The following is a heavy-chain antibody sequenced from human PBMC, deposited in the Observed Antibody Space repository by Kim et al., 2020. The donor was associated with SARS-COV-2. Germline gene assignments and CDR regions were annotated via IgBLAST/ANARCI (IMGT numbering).Heavy chain of an antibody. V-gene: IGHV4-59*01. Sequence: SETLSLTCTVSGGSISTYYWSWIRQPPGKGLEWIGYIYYSGSTNYNPSLKSRVTISVDTSKSQFSLKLSSVTAADTAVYYCARFVPAAIASWVGNYFDSWGQGTLVTVSS. CDR3: ARFVPAAIASWVGNYFDS. CDR2: IYYSGST. D-gene: IGHD2-2*01. J-gene: IGHJ4*02. CDR1: GGSISTYY.